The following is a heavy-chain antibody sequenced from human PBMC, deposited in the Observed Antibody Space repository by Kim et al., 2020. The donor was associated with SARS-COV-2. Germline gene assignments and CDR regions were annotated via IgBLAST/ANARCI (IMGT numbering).Heavy chain of an antibody. V-gene: IGHV1-18*01. CDR1: GYTFTSYG. CDR3: ARVSSSWRLKLGPGTFDY. D-gene: IGHD6-13*01. J-gene: IGHJ4*02. Sequence: ASVKVSCKASGYTFTSYGISWVRQAPGQGLEWMGWISAYNGNTNYAQKLQGRVTMTTDTSTSTAYMELRSLRSDDTAVYYCARVSSSWRLKLGPGTFDYWGQGTLVTVSS. CDR2: ISAYNGNT.